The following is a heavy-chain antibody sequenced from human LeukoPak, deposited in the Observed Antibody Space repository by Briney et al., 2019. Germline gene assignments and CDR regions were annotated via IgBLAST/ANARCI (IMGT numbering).Heavy chain of an antibody. V-gene: IGHV1-58*02. D-gene: IGHD5-24*01. CDR3: AAALGGLQFKSAFDI. CDR1: GFTFTSSA. J-gene: IGHJ3*02. Sequence: SVKVSCKASGFTFTSSAMQWVRQARGQRLEWIGWIVVGSGNTNYAQKFQGRVTITRDMSTSTAYMELSSLRSEDTAVYYCAAALGGLQFKSAFDIWGQGTMVTVSS. CDR2: IVVGSGNT.